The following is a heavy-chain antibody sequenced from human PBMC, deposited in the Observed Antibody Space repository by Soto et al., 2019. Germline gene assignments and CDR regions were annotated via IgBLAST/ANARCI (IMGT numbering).Heavy chain of an antibody. V-gene: IGHV4-34*12. J-gene: IGHJ6*04. CDR2: VFHAGNT. CDR3: ARAPRELLAEGPLFLYENYGFDV. D-gene: IGHD1-7*01. CDR1: GGSFTEAY. Sequence: QVHLQQWGAGLLKPSGTLSLTCAVSGGSFTEAYWTWVRQSPGRGLEWIGEVFHAGNTNYNPSLTGRGTLSLDTAKNQSSLWLPSVTAADSAVCYCARAPRELLAEGPLFLYENYGFDVWGKGTTAIVSS.